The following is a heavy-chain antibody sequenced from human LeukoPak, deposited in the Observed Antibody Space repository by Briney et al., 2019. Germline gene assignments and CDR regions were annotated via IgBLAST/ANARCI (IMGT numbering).Heavy chain of an antibody. CDR1: GFTFSSNW. V-gene: IGHV3-74*01. CDR2: INSDGSST. D-gene: IGHD2-8*01. J-gene: IGHJ6*03. CDR3: AREEICSNGVYSSCMDV. Sequence: PGGSLRLSCAASGFTFSSNWMHSVRQAPGKGLVWVARINSDGSSTSYADSVKGRLTISRDNAKNTLYLQMKSLRAEDTAVYYCAREEICSNGVYSSCMDVWGKGTTVTVSS.